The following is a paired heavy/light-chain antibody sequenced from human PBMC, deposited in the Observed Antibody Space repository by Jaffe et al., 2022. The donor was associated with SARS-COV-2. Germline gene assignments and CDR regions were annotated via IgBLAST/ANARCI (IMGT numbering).Heavy chain of an antibody. CDR1: GFTFSTFW. J-gene: IGHJ6*02. D-gene: IGHD2-2*02. CDR2: IHSDGSII. CDR3: ARGADGNPPNLYNYYGMDV. V-gene: IGHV3-74*03. Sequence: QLVESGGGLAQPGGSLRLSCAASGFTFSTFWMHWVRQTPGKGLMWVSRIHSDGSIIAYADSVKGRFTISRDNAKNTLSLQMNNLSAEDTAVYFCARGADGNPPNLYNYYGMDVWGHGTTVTVSS.
Light chain of an antibody. J-gene: IGKJ1*01. CDR2: LGS. CDR3: MQALQTPRT. CDR1: QSLLHSNGYNY. V-gene: IGKV2-28*01. Sequence: DIVMTQSPLSLPVIPGEPASISCRSSQSLLHSNGYNYLDWYLQKPGQSPQLLIYLGSSRASGVPDRFSGSGSGTDFTLKISRVEAEDIGVYYCMQALQTPRTFGQGTKVEIK.